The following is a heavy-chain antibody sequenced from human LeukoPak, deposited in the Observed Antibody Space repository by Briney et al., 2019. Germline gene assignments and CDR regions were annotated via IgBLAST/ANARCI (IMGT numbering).Heavy chain of an antibody. V-gene: IGHV3-23*01. CDR3: TTDPRELGTFDY. CDR1: GFTFSSYA. D-gene: IGHD1-26*01. Sequence: GGSLRLSCAASGFTFSSYAMSWVRQAPGKGLEWVSAISGSGGSTYYADSVKGRFTISRDNSKNTLYLQMNSLKTEDTAVYYCTTDPRELGTFDYWGQGTLVTVSS. CDR2: ISGSGGST. J-gene: IGHJ4*02.